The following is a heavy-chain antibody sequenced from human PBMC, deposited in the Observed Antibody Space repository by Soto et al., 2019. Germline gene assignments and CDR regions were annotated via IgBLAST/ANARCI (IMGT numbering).Heavy chain of an antibody. CDR3: AKRDLYDFWSGSNYYYYYGMDV. V-gene: IGHV3-23*01. D-gene: IGHD3-3*01. J-gene: IGHJ6*02. Sequence: GGSLRLSCAASGFTVSSYAMSWVRQAPGKGLEWVSAISGSGGSTYYADSVKGRFTVSRDNSKNTLYLQMNSLRAEDTAEYYCAKRDLYDFWSGSNYYYYYGMDVWGQGTTVTVSS. CDR2: ISGSGGST. CDR1: GFTVSSYA.